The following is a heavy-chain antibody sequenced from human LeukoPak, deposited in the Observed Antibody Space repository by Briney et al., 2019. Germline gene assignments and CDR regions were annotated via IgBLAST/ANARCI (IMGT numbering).Heavy chain of an antibody. CDR2: IYYSGST. CDR3: AYYDSSVSVDY. J-gene: IGHJ4*02. Sequence: PSETLSLTCTVSGGFISSPYRTWIRQPPGKGLEWIGYIYYSGSTSYNPSLKSRVSISVDTSKNQFSLKLSSVTAADTAMYYCAYYDSSVSVDYWGQGTLVTVSS. D-gene: IGHD3-22*01. CDR1: GGFISSPY. V-gene: IGHV4-59*11.